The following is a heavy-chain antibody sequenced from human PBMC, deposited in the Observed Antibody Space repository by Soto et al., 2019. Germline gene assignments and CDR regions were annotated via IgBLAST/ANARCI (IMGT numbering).Heavy chain of an antibody. CDR3: AKGTYYYDSSGFRGVY. V-gene: IGHV3-30*18. Sequence: GGSLRLSCAASGFTFSSYGMHWVRQAPGKGLEWVAVISYDGSNKYYADSVKGRFTISRDNSKNTLYLQMNSLRAEDTAVYYCAKGTYYYDSSGFRGVYWGQGTLVTVSS. D-gene: IGHD3-22*01. J-gene: IGHJ4*02. CDR2: ISYDGSNK. CDR1: GFTFSSYG.